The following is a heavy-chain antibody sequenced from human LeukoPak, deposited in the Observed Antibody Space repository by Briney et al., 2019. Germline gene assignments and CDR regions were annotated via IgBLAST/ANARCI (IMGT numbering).Heavy chain of an antibody. J-gene: IGHJ4*02. CDR3: ALWGYFDSSGRHF. V-gene: IGHV4-4*07. Sequence: PSETLSLTCTVSGGSLWSFYWSWVRQPAGKGLEWIGRIYTSGSTNYNPSLKNRVTISVDTSKNQFSLNLNSVTAADTAVYYCALWGYFDSSGRHFWGQGTLVTVSS. CDR2: IYTSGST. CDR1: GGSLWSFY. D-gene: IGHD3-22*01.